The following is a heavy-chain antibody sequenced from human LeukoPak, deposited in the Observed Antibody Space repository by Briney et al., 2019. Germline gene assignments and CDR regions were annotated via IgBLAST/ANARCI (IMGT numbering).Heavy chain of an antibody. CDR2: INHSGST. J-gene: IGHJ6*02. D-gene: IGHD5-24*01. CDR1: GGSFSGYY. V-gene: IGHV4-34*01. Sequence: SETLSLTCAVYGGSFSGYYWSWIRQPPGKGLEWIGEINHSGSTNYNPSLKSRVTISVDTSKNQFSLKLSSVTAADTAVYYCARHSALATIGGYYYGMDVWGQGTTVTVSS. CDR3: ARHSALATIGGYYYGMDV.